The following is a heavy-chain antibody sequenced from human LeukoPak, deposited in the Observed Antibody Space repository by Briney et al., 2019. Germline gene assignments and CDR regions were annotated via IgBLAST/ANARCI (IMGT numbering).Heavy chain of an antibody. CDR2: ISSSGSTI. V-gene: IGHV3-48*03. Sequence: GGSLRLSCAASGFTFSSYEMNWVRQAPGKGLEWVSYISSSGSTIYYTASVKGRFTISRDNAKNSLYLQMNSLRAEDTAVYYRARGFHFPGIAFYWGQGTLVTVSS. CDR1: GFTFSSYE. J-gene: IGHJ4*02. CDR3: ARGFHFPGIAFY. D-gene: IGHD6-13*01.